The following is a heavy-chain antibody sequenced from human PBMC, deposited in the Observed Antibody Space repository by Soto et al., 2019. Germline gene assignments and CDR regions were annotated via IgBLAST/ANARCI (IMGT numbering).Heavy chain of an antibody. CDR3: AKSPPAVARYFDY. Sequence: QVQLVESGGGVVRPGRSLRLSCAASGFTFSSSGMHWVRQAPGKGLEWVAVTSFDGSSGYYADSVRGRFTISRDNSNNTLYLQMNSLRAEDTAVYYCAKSPPAVARYFDYWGQGTLVTVSS. V-gene: IGHV3-30*18. J-gene: IGHJ4*02. CDR1: GFTFSSSG. D-gene: IGHD6-19*01. CDR2: TSFDGSSG.